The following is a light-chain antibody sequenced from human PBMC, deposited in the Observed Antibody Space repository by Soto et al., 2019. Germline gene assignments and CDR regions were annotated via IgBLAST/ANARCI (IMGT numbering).Light chain of an antibody. CDR1: QTVNNN. V-gene: IGKV3-15*01. CDR3: QQYKSWPPIT. Sequence: VMTQAPATLSVSPGEGATLSCRASQTVNNNVAWYQLKDGQVPRLLIYGASTRATGVPDRFSGTGSGTEFTLTISSLKSEDYGVYYCQQYKSWPPITFGQGTRLEIK. CDR2: GAS. J-gene: IGKJ5*01.